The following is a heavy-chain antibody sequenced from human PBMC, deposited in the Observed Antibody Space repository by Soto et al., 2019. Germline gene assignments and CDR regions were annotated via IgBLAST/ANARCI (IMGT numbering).Heavy chain of an antibody. CDR1: GFTFSSYA. CDR2: ISYDGSNE. D-gene: IGHD3-10*01. V-gene: IGHV3-30-3*01. CDR3: TRDRVLLWFGELYGMDV. J-gene: IGHJ6*02. Sequence: QVQLVESGGGVVQPGRSLRLSCATSGFTFSSYAMHWVRQAPGKGLEWVAVISYDGSNEYYADSVKGRFTIYRGNSTNTLYLQMNSLRAEDTAVYYCTRDRVLLWFGELYGMDVWGQGTTVTVSS.